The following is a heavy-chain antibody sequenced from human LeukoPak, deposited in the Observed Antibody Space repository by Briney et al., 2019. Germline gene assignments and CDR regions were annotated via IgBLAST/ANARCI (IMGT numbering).Heavy chain of an antibody. Sequence: SETLSLTCTVSGGSISSYYWSWIRQPAGKGLEWIGHIYASGSTKYNPSLNSRVTMSVVTSKNQFSLKLSSVTAADTAVYYCARDGSITIFGAHYYYYYMDVWGKGTTVTVSS. J-gene: IGHJ6*03. V-gene: IGHV4-4*07. CDR1: GGSISSYY. D-gene: IGHD3-3*01. CDR2: IYASGST. CDR3: ARDGSITIFGAHYYYYYMDV.